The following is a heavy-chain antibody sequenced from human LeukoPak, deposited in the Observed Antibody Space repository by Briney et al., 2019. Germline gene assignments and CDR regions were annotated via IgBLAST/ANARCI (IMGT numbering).Heavy chain of an antibody. D-gene: IGHD4-17*01. V-gene: IGHV3-9*01. J-gene: IGHJ4*02. Sequence: GGSLRLSCAASGFTFDDYAMHWVRQVPGKGLEWVSGISWNSGSIGYADSAKGRFTISRDNSKNTLYLQMNSLRAEDTAVYYCAGPTTVNDYWGQGTLVTVSS. CDR2: ISWNSGSI. CDR3: AGPTTVNDY. CDR1: GFTFDDYA.